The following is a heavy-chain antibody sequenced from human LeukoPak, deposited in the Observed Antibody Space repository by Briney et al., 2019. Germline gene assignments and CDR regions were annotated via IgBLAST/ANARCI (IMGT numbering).Heavy chain of an antibody. CDR1: GFTFSNAW. J-gene: IGHJ6*04. D-gene: IGHD2-2*01. CDR3: TTAFFGCTSTSCYEAYYYYGMDV. Sequence: GGSLRLSCAASVSGFTFSNAWMSWVRQGPGKGLEWVGRIKRKTDGGTTDYGAPVKGRFTISIDDSKNTLYLQMNSLKTEDTAVYYCTTAFFGCTSTSCYEAYYYYGMDVWGKGTTVTVSS. V-gene: IGHV3-15*01. CDR2: IKRKTDGGTT.